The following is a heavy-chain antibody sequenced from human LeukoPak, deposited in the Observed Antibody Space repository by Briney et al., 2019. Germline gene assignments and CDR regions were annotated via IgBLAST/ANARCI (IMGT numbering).Heavy chain of an antibody. V-gene: IGHV1-18*01. J-gene: IGHJ4*02. CDR1: GYTFTSYG. Sequence: GASVKVSCKASGYTFTSYGIGWVRQAPGQGLEWMGWITAYNDNTNYAQKLQGRVTMTTDTSTSTAYMELRSLRSDDTAVYYCARALLWFGEPSHIDYWGQGTLVTASS. CDR2: ITAYNDNT. CDR3: ARALLWFGEPSHIDY. D-gene: IGHD3-10*01.